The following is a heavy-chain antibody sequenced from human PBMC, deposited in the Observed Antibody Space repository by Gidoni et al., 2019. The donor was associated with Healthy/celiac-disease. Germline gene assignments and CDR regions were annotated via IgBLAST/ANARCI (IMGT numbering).Heavy chain of an antibody. CDR2: ISAYNGNT. Sequence: PRQGLEWMGWISAYNGNTNYAQKLQGRVTMTTDTSTSTAYMELRSLRSDDTAVYYCARDVGAYYYDSSGYYYPYAFDIWGQGTMVTVSS. J-gene: IGHJ3*02. D-gene: IGHD3-22*01. CDR3: ARDVGAYYYDSSGYYYPYAFDI. V-gene: IGHV1-18*01.